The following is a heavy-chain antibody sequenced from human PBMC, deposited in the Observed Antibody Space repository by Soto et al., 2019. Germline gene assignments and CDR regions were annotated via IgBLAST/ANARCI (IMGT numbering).Heavy chain of an antibody. CDR1: GFTFSSYS. CDR2: ISSSSSYI. D-gene: IGHD4-17*01. V-gene: IGHV3-21*01. J-gene: IGHJ6*03. Sequence: GGSLRLSCAASGFTFSSYSMNWVRQAPGKGLEWVSSISSSSSYIYYADSVKGRFTISRDNAKNSLYLQMNSLRAEDTAVYYCARGTTNYYYYYMDVWGKGTTVTVSS. CDR3: ARGTTNYYYYYMDV.